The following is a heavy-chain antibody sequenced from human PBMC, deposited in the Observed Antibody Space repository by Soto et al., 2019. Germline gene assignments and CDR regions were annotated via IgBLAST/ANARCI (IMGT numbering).Heavy chain of an antibody. Sequence: GGSLRLSCAASGFTFDDYAMHWVRQAPGKGLEWVSGISWNSGSIGYADSVKGRFTISRDNAKNSLYLQMNSLRAEDTALYYCAKDTYYGDYVGGPFDYWGQGTLVTVSS. V-gene: IGHV3-9*01. CDR1: GFTFDDYA. CDR3: AKDTYYGDYVGGPFDY. D-gene: IGHD4-17*01. J-gene: IGHJ4*02. CDR2: ISWNSGSI.